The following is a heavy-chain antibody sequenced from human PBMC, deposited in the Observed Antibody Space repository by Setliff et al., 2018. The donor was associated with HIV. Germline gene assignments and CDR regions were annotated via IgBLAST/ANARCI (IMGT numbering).Heavy chain of an antibody. D-gene: IGHD4-17*01. Sequence: GGSLRLSCAASGFTFSNYAMSWVRQAPGKGLEWVSGISGSGGSTYYADSVKGRFTISRDNSKNTLYLQMNSLRAEDAAVYYCAKFFGGYGDYMGFDYWGQGTLVTVSS. J-gene: IGHJ4*02. CDR1: GFTFSNYA. CDR2: ISGSGGST. CDR3: AKFFGGYGDYMGFDY. V-gene: IGHV3-23*01.